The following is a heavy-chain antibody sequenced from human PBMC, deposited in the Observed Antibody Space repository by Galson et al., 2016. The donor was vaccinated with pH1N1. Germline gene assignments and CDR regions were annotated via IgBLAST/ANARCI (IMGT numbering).Heavy chain of an antibody. CDR1: GFTFSDYI. D-gene: IGHD2-2*01. Sequence: SLRLSCAASGFTFSDYIMHWVRQAPGKGLEWVSALSANADITHYADSVKGRFTISRDNSKNTLYLQLNNLRTEDTAMYFCAKWGPAEGGFDSWGQGTMVTVSS. J-gene: IGHJ3*02. CDR3: AKWGPAEGGFDS. V-gene: IGHV3-23*01. CDR2: LSANADIT.